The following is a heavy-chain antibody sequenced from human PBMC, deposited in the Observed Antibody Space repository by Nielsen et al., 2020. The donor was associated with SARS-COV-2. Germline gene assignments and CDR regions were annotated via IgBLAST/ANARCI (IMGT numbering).Heavy chain of an antibody. CDR1: GFTFSSYA. Sequence: GGSLRLSCAASGFTFSSYAMHWVRQAPGKGLEWVAVISYDGSNKYYADSVKGRFTISRDNSKNTLYLQMNSLRAEDTAVYYCASSTRGRWTYYYGMDVWGQGTTVTVSS. CDR2: ISYDGSNK. D-gene: IGHD1-1*01. CDR3: ASSTRGRWTYYYGMDV. V-gene: IGHV3-30*04. J-gene: IGHJ6*02.